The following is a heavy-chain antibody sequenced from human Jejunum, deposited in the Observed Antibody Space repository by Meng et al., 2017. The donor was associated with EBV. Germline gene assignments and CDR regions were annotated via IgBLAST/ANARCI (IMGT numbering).Heavy chain of an antibody. J-gene: IGHJ4*02. Sequence: QEQLQQWGAALLMPSETLSLTCAVYRGSFSGYYWSWIRQHPGKGLEWIGEINHSGSTNYNPSLRSRVTISVETSKNQFSLRLNSVTAADTAVYYCARVAFSYTTRSLDSWGQGTLVTVSS. V-gene: IGHV4-34*02. CDR2: INHSGST. CDR3: ARVAFSYTTRSLDS. D-gene: IGHD3-16*02. CDR1: RGSFSGYY.